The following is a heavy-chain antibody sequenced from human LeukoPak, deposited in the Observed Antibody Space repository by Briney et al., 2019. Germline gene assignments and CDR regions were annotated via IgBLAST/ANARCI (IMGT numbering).Heavy chain of an antibody. J-gene: IGHJ4*02. V-gene: IGHV3-7*05. CDR2: IKQDGSEK. CDR3: TTDRNYYDRSGHYYRDDS. Sequence: QAGGSLRLSCAASGFTFRSYWMSWVRQAPGKGLEWVANIKQDGSEKYYVDSVKGRFTISRDNAKNSLYLQMDSLRAEDTAVYYCTTDRNYYDRSGHYYRDDSWGQGTLVTVSS. CDR1: GFTFRSYW. D-gene: IGHD3-22*01.